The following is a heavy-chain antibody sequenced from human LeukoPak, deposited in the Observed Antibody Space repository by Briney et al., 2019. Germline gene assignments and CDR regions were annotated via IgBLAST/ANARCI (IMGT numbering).Heavy chain of an antibody. J-gene: IGHJ6*03. V-gene: IGHV3-48*03. D-gene: IGHD6-13*01. CDR3: ARQYSSSWYGYYYMDV. Sequence: GALRLSCAASGFTFSSYEMNWVRQAPGKGLEWVSYISSSGSTIYYADSVKGRFTISRDNAKNSLYLQMNSLRAEDTAVYYCARQYSSSWYGYYYMDVWGKGTTVTISS. CDR1: GFTFSSYE. CDR2: ISSSGSTI.